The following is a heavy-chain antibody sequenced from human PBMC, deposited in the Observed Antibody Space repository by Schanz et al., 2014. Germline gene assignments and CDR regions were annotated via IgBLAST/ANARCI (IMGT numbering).Heavy chain of an antibody. V-gene: IGHV3-23*04. Sequence: EVQLVESGGVVVQPGGSLRLSCVASGFTFFGSFAMSWVRQAPGKGLEWVSGMSGSGSTADYADSVKGRFTISRDNSRKTLYLQMNSLRADDTAVYYCARPSDSSWYMDVWGKGTTVTVSS. CDR3: ARPSDSSWYMDV. J-gene: IGHJ6*03. D-gene: IGHD2-21*02. CDR1: GFTFFGSFA. CDR2: MSGSGSTA.